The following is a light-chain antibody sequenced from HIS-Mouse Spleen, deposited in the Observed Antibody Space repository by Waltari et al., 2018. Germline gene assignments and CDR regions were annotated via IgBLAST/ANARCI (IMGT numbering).Light chain of an antibody. J-gene: IGLJ2*01. CDR1: SSDVGSYPL. Sequence: QSALTQPASVSGSPGQSITISCTGTSSDVGSYPLVSWYQQHPGKAPKRMIYEGSKRPSGVANRFSGSKTGNTASLTISGLQAEDEADYYCCSYAGSSPYVVFGGGTKLTVL. CDR3: CSYAGSSPYVV. V-gene: IGLV2-23*01. CDR2: EGS.